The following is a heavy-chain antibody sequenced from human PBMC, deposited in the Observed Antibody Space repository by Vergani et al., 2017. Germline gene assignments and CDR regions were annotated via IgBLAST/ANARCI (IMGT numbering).Heavy chain of an antibody. CDR3: ARAAYSSGWYEEPGDYYYYMDV. V-gene: IGHV4-59*01. Sequence: QVQLQESGPGLVKPSETLSLTCTVSGGSISSYYWSWIRQPPGKGLEWIGYIYYSGSTNYNPSLKSRVTISVDTSKNQFSLKLSSVTAADTAVYYCARAAYSSGWYEEPGDYYYYMDVWGKGTTVTVSS. CDR1: GGSISSYY. J-gene: IGHJ6*03. CDR2: IYYSGST. D-gene: IGHD6-19*01.